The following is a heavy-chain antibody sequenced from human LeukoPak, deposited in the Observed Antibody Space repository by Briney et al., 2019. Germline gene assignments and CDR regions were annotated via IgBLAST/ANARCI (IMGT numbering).Heavy chain of an antibody. CDR2: ISGSGGST. CDR3: AKVRLDCSSTSCYPPFSSYGMDV. D-gene: IGHD2-2*01. CDR1: GFTFSSYA. V-gene: IGHV3-23*01. Sequence: GGSLRLSCAASGFTFSSYAMSWVRQAPGKGLEWVSAISGSGGSTYYADSVKGRFTISRDNSKNTLYLQMNSLRAEDTAVYYCAKVRLDCSSTSCYPPFSSYGMDVWGQGTTVTVSS. J-gene: IGHJ6*02.